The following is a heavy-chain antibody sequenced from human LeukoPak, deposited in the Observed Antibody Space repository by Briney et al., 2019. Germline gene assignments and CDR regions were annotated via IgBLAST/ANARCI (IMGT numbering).Heavy chain of an antibody. D-gene: IGHD3-22*01. V-gene: IGHV1-2*02. J-gene: IGHJ5*02. CDR2: INSNSGGT. CDR3: ARELFGPMNKYDSGGLGSPFDP. Sequence: ASVKVSCKTSGYIFSGYYMHWVRQAPGQGLEWMGWINSNSGGTNYAQKFQGRVTLTRDTSISTAYMELSRLRSDDTAIYYCARELFGPMNKYDSGGLGSPFDPWGQGTLVTVSS. CDR1: GYIFSGYY.